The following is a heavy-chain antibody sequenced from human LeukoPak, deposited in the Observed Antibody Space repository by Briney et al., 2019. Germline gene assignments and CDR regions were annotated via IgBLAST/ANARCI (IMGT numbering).Heavy chain of an antibody. D-gene: IGHD3-10*01. V-gene: IGHV1-46*01. CDR3: ARAEHYYGSGSYYLGY. CDR1: GYTFTSYY. J-gene: IGHJ1*01. CDR2: INPSGGST. Sequence: ASVKVSCKASGYTFTSYYMHWVRQAPGQGLEWMGIINPSGGSTSYAQKFQGRVTMTRDTSTSTVYMELSSLRSEDTAVYYCARAEHYYGSGSYYLGYWGQATLVTVSS.